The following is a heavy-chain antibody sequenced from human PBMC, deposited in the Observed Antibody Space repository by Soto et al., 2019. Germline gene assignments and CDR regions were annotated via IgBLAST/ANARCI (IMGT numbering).Heavy chain of an antibody. CDR3: ARGLAAAGTGYGMDV. J-gene: IGHJ6*02. CDR2: INHSGST. CDR1: GGSFSGYY. D-gene: IGHD6-13*01. V-gene: IGHV4-34*01. Sequence: PSETLSLTCAVYGGSFSGYYWSWIRQPPGKGLEWIGEINHSGSTNYNPSLKSRVTISVDTSKNQFSLKLSSVTAADTAVYYCARGLAAAGTGYGMDVWGQGTTVTVSS.